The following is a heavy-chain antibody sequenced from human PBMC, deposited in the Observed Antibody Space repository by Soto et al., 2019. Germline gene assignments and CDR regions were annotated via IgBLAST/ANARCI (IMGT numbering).Heavy chain of an antibody. D-gene: IGHD6-19*01. CDR3: AKDFSDSSGWYYYYYGMDV. CDR2: ISWNSGSI. CDR1: GFTFDDYA. J-gene: IGHJ6*02. V-gene: IGHV3-9*01. Sequence: GGSLRLSCAASGFTFDDYAMHWVRQAPGKGLEWVSGISWNSGSIGYADSVKGRFTISRDNAKNSLYLQMNSLRAEDTALYYCAKDFSDSSGWYYYYYGMDVWGQRTTVTVSS.